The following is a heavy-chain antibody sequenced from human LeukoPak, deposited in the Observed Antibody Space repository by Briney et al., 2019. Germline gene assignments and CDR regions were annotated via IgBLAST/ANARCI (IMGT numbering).Heavy chain of an antibody. CDR1: GFTFDDYG. CDR2: IAWDGRST. CDR3: AKGLGDGDAFDI. J-gene: IGHJ3*02. V-gene: IGHV3-20*04. Sequence: GGSLRLSCAASGFTFDDYGMSWVRQAPGKGLEWVSGIAWDGRSTDYADSVKGRFTISRDNSKNTLYLQMNSLRAEDTAVYYCAKGLGDGDAFDIWGQGTMVTVSS. D-gene: IGHD3-10*01.